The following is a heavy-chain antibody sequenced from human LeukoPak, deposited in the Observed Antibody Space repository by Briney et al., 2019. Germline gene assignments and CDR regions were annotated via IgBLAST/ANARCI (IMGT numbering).Heavy chain of an antibody. Sequence: EASVKVSCKASGYTFTSYAMHWVRQAPGQRLEWMGWINAGNGNTKYSQKFQGRVTITRDTSASTAYMELSSLRSEDTAVYYCARLYSSGWYGHDYWGQGTLVTVSS. CDR3: ARLYSSGWYGHDY. CDR1: GYTFTSYA. V-gene: IGHV1-3*01. CDR2: INAGNGNT. J-gene: IGHJ4*02. D-gene: IGHD6-19*01.